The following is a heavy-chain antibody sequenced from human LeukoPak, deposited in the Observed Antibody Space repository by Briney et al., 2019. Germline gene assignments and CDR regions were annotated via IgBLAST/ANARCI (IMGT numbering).Heavy chain of an antibody. Sequence: QPGRSLRLSCAASGFTFDDYAMHWVRQAPRKGLEWGSGISWNSGSISYADSVKGRFTISRDNAKNSLYLQMNRLRAEDTAVYYCARDRAFGVVRPFDYWGQGTLVTVSS. J-gene: IGHJ4*02. V-gene: IGHV3-9*01. D-gene: IGHD3-3*01. CDR1: GFTFDDYA. CDR2: ISWNSGSI. CDR3: ARDRAFGVVRPFDY.